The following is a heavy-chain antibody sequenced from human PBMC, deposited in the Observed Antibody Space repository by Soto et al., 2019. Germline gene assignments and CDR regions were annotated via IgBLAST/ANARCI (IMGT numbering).Heavy chain of an antibody. Sequence: GGSLRLSCAASGFTFSNYVMHWARQAPGKGLEWVAIILYDGTNKDYADSVKGRFTISRDNSKNTLYLQMNSLRSEDTAVYYCARDTEVDGISRSFDSWGHGTLVTVSS. D-gene: IGHD6-19*01. CDR3: ARDTEVDGISRSFDS. V-gene: IGHV3-30-3*01. J-gene: IGHJ5*01. CDR2: ILYDGTNK. CDR1: GFTFSNYV.